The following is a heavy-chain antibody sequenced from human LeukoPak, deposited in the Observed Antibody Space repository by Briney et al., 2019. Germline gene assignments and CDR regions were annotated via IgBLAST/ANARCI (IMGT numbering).Heavy chain of an antibody. Sequence: GGSLRLSCAASGFTFSGYPIHWVRQAPGKGLEWVAVISYDGSNKYYADSVKGRFTISRDNSKNTLYLQMNSLRAEDTAVYYCARDGIHYYDSSGYSVYFDYWGQGTLVTVSS. CDR1: GFTFSGYP. V-gene: IGHV3-30-3*01. CDR2: ISYDGSNK. CDR3: ARDGIHYYDSSGYSVYFDY. D-gene: IGHD3-22*01. J-gene: IGHJ4*02.